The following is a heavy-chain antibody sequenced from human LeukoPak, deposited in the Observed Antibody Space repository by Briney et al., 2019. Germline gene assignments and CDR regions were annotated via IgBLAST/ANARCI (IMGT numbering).Heavy chain of an antibody. Sequence: PGGSLRLSCAASGFTFSSYAMSWVRQAPGKGLEWVSAISGSGGSTYYADSVKGRFTISRDNSKNTLYLQMNSLRAEDTAVYYCARRSTFYYYGMDVWGQGTTVTVSS. D-gene: IGHD3-16*01. V-gene: IGHV3-23*01. CDR2: ISGSGGST. CDR1: GFTFSSYA. CDR3: ARRSTFYYYGMDV. J-gene: IGHJ6*02.